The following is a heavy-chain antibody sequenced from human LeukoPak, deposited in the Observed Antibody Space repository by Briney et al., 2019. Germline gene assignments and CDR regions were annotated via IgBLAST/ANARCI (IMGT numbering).Heavy chain of an antibody. CDR3: PRGSEWDLLGSCDY. CDR1: GFAFQFFE. D-gene: IGHD1-26*01. J-gene: IGHJ4*02. Sequence: GGSLRLSCAASGFAFQFFEMHWVRQAPGRGLEWVSGISKSGDSSNYADTVKGRFTISRDNAKNSLYLQMNSLRVEDTAVYYCPRGSEWDLLGSCDYWGQGTLVTVSS. CDR2: ISKSGDSS. V-gene: IGHV3-20*04.